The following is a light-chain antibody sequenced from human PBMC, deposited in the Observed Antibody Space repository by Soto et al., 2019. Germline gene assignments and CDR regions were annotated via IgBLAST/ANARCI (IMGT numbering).Light chain of an antibody. V-gene: IGKV1-9*01. Sequence: DIQLTQSPSLLSTSVGDRVTITCRASQGMSSYLAWYQQKPGKAPKLLIYEASTVQSGVPSRFSGSGSGTEFTLTISRLQAEDFATYYCQQRSTYPVTFGQGTRLEI. CDR3: QQRSTYPVT. J-gene: IGKJ5*01. CDR2: EAS. CDR1: QGMSSY.